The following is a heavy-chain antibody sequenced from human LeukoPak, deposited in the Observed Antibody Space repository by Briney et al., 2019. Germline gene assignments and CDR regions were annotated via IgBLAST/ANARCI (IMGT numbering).Heavy chain of an antibody. J-gene: IGHJ4*02. CDR3: TTDWDWNGFDY. CDR2: IKSKIDGGTT. V-gene: IGHV3-15*01. D-gene: IGHD1-1*01. CDR1: GFTFSNAW. Sequence: PGGSFRLSCAASGFTFSNAWMSWVRQAPGEGREWVGRIKSKIDGGTTDYAAPVKGRFTISRDDSRNTLYLQLNTLKTEYRTIYYCTTDWDWNGFDYWGQGTLVTVSS.